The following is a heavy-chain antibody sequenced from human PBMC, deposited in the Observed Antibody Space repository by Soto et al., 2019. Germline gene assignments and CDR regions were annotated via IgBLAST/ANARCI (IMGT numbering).Heavy chain of an antibody. CDR1: GGTFSSYP. Sequence: QVQLVQSGAEVKKPGSSVKVSCKVSGGTFSSYPISWVRQAPGQGLEWMGGIIPIFATANYVQKFQGRVTITADESTTTAYMELNSLRSEDTAVYYCARVKDKGREDWFDPWGQGTLVTVSS. J-gene: IGHJ5*02. CDR3: ARVKDKGREDWFDP. CDR2: IIPIFATA. V-gene: IGHV1-69*12.